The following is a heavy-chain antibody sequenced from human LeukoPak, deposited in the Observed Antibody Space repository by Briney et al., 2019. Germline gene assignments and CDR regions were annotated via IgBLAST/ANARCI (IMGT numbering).Heavy chain of an antibody. CDR1: GYTFTGYS. V-gene: IGHV1-2*02. J-gene: IGHJ3*02. D-gene: IGHD3-9*01. CDR2: INPNSGGA. Sequence: ASVKVSCKASGYTFTGYSIHWVRQAPGQGLECMGWINPNSGGADYAQRFQGRVTMTRDTSISTVYMELSSLGSDDTAVYYCARDLGPPLRYFDWLLFSLGNDAFDIWGQGTMVTVSS. CDR3: ARDLGPPLRYFDWLLFSLGNDAFDI.